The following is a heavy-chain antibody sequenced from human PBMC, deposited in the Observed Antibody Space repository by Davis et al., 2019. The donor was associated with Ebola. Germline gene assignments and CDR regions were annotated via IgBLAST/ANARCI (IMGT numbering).Heavy chain of an antibody. CDR3: ARDNGGSSPHYYYYYYGKDV. J-gene: IGHJ6*02. CDR2: INPNSGGT. Sequence: ASVKVSCKASGYTFTGYYMHWVRQAPGQGLEWMGWINPNSGGTNYAQKFQGWVTMTRDTSISTAYMELSRLRSDDTAVYYCARDNGGSSPHYYYYYYGKDVWGQGTTVTVSS. CDR1: GYTFTGYY. D-gene: IGHD6-6*01. V-gene: IGHV1-2*04.